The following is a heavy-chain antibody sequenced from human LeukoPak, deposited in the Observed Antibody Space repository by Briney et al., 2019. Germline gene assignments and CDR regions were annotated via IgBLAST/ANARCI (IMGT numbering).Heavy chain of an antibody. D-gene: IGHD4-17*01. J-gene: IGHJ4*02. V-gene: IGHV3-48*03. CDR1: GFTFSSFA. Sequence: GGSLRLSCAASGFTFSSFAMSWVRQAPGKGLEWVSYISSSGSTIYYADSVKGRFTISRDNAKNSLYLQMNSLRAEDTAVYYCARPSRYYGDYDGLDYWGQGTLVTVSS. CDR2: ISSSGSTI. CDR3: ARPSRYYGDYDGLDY.